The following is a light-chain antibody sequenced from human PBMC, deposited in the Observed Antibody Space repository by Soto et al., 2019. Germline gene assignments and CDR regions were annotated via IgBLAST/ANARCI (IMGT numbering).Light chain of an antibody. CDR3: QQYGNSPPLT. CDR1: QSVSSH. V-gene: IGKV3-20*01. Sequence: EIVLTQSPGTLSLSPGERATLSCRASQSVSSHLAWYQQRPGQAPRLLIYGASSRATGIPDRFSGSGSGTDFALAISRLERGDFALYYCQQYGNSPPLTFGGGTKVEIK. J-gene: IGKJ4*01. CDR2: GAS.